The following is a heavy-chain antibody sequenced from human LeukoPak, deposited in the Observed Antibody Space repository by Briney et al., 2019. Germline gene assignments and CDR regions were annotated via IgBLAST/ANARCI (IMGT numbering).Heavy chain of an antibody. J-gene: IGHJ4*02. V-gene: IGHV3-21*01. CDR1: GFTFSCYT. Sequence: GGSLRLSCAASGFTFSCYTMKWVRQAPGKGLEWVSSIDSSNYYIYYADSVKGRFTISRDNAKNSLYLQMNSLRAEDTAVYYCARGFGRFGHRFGYLGQGTLVTVSS. D-gene: IGHD3-10*01. CDR3: ARGFGRFGHRFGY. CDR2: IDSSNYYI.